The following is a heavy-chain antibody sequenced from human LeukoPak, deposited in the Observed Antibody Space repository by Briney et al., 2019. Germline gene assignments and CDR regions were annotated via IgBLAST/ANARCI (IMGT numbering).Heavy chain of an antibody. CDR3: ARLAQYYYYGMDV. J-gene: IGHJ6*02. V-gene: IGHV4-39*01. CDR1: GGSISSGDYY. CDR2: IYYSGST. Sequence: SETLSLTCIVSGGSISSGDYYWGWIRQPPGKGLEWIGSIYYSGSTYYNPSLKSRVTTSVDTSKNQFSLKVSSVTAADTAVYYCARLAQYYYYGMDVWGQGTTVTVSS.